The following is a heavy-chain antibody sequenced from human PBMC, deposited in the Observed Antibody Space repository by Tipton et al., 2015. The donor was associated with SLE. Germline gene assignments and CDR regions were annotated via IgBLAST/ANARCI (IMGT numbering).Heavy chain of an antibody. V-gene: IGHV3-21*03. CDR1: GFSFSDYC. Sequence: SLRLSCAASGFSFSDYCMNWVRQAPGKGLEWVSSISSSGRYIYYGGSLKGRFTVSRDNAKNSVFLDMNSLTAADTAVYYCAKCRRGAPLYYSGVDVWGQGTTVTVSS. CDR2: ISSSGRYI. CDR3: AKCRRGAPLYYSGVDV. J-gene: IGHJ6*02.